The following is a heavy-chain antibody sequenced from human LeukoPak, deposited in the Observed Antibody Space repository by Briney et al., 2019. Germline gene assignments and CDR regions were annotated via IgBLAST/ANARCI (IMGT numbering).Heavy chain of an antibody. CDR1: GFSLRSFA. CDR2: SSGDGGNT. V-gene: IGHV3-23*01. J-gene: IGHJ4*02. Sequence: PGGSLRLSCAASGFSLRSFAMSWVRQAPGKGLEWVSASSGDGGNTEYANSVKGRFTISRDNSKDTLYLQMNSLRAEDTAVYYCAKAAIVATIERDYWGQGTLVTVSS. D-gene: IGHD5-12*01. CDR3: AKAAIVATIERDY.